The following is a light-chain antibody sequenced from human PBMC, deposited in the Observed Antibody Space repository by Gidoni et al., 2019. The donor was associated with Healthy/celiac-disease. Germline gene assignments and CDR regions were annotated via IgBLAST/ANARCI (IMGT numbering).Light chain of an antibody. J-gene: IGKJ4*01. CDR3: QQYNNWPPLT. V-gene: IGKV3-15*01. CDR1: QSVSSN. CDR2: GAS. Sequence: EIVMTQFPATLSVSPGERATLSCRASQSVSSNLAWYQQKPGQAPRLLIYGASTRATGIPARFSGSGSGTEFTLTISSLQSEDFAVYYCQQYNNWPPLTFGGGTKVEIE.